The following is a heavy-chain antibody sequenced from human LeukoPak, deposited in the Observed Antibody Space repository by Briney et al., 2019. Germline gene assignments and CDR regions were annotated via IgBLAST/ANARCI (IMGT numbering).Heavy chain of an antibody. CDR3: ARSSVGSGSNFDY. V-gene: IGHV4-39*01. D-gene: IGHD3-10*01. J-gene: IGHJ4*02. CDR1: GGSISSSSYY. CDR2: IYYSGST. Sequence: PSETLSLTCTVFGGSISSSSYYWGWIRQPPGKGLEWIGSIYYSGSTYYNPSLKSRVTISVDTSKNQFSLKLSSVTAADTAVYYCARSSVGSGSNFDYWGQGTLVTVSS.